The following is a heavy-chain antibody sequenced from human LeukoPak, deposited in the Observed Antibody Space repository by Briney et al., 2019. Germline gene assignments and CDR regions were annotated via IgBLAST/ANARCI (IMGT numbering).Heavy chain of an antibody. V-gene: IGHV3-48*04. CDR3: ASGYCGSISCYASVY. D-gene: IGHD2-2*03. CDR2: ISSSGSTI. Sequence: PGGSLRLSCAASGFTFSSYAMSWVRQAPGKGLEWVSYISSSGSTIYYADSVKGRFTISRDNAKNSLYLQMNSLRAEDTAVYYCASGYCGSISCYASVYWGQGTLVTVSS. CDR1: GFTFSSYA. J-gene: IGHJ4*02.